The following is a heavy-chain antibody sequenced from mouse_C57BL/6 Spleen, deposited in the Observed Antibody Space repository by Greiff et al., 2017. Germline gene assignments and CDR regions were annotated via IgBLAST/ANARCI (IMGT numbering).Heavy chain of an antibody. CDR1: GYTFTSYD. Sequence: VQGVESGPELVKPGASVKLSCKASGYTFTSYDINWVKQRPGQGLEWIGWIYPRDGSTKYNEKFKGKATLTVDTSSSTAYMELHSLTSEDSAVYFCARYYYGSRGDAWFAYWGQGTLVTVSA. CDR2: IYPRDGST. V-gene: IGHV1-85*01. J-gene: IGHJ3*01. D-gene: IGHD1-1*01. CDR3: ARYYYGSRGDAWFAY.